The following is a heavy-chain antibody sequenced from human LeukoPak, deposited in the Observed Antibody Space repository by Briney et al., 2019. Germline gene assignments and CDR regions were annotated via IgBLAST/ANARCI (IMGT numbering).Heavy chain of an antibody. J-gene: IGHJ4*02. CDR1: GFTFSSFA. D-gene: IGHD3-16*02. CDR2: IWYDGSNK. Sequence: PGGSLRLSCAASGFTFSSFAMTWVRQAPGKGLEWVAVIWYDGSNKYYADSVKGRFTISRDNSKNTLYLQMNSLRAEDTAVYYCASRADLGELSYWGQGTLVTVSS. CDR3: ASRADLGELSY. V-gene: IGHV3-33*08.